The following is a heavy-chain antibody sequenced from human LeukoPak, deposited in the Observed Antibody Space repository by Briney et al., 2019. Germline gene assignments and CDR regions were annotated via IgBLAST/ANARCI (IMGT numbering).Heavy chain of an antibody. J-gene: IGHJ5*02. D-gene: IGHD4-17*01. Sequence: ASVKVSFKASGYTFPTFIIHGVGKAPGQGLEWMGVINPSGGSTSYAQKFQGRVTMTRDTSTSTVCIELSSLRSEDTAVYYCARDDNGDNRLDPWGQGTLVTVSS. CDR1: GYTFPTFI. CDR2: INPSGGST. V-gene: IGHV1-46*01. CDR3: ARDDNGDNRLDP.